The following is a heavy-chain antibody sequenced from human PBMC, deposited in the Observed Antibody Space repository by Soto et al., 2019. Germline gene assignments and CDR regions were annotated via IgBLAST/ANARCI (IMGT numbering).Heavy chain of an antibody. D-gene: IGHD3-16*02. CDR1: GGSISSSNW. CDR2: IYHSGST. CDR3: AKFTFGGVIGEDAPN. J-gene: IGHJ4*02. Sequence: QVQLQESGPGLVKPSGTLSLTCAVSGGSISSSNWWSWDRQPPGKGLQWIGEIYHSGSTRYNPSLKSRVTMSVDTSKNQFSLKVSSVTAADTAVYYCAKFTFGGVIGEDAPNWGQGTLVTVSS. V-gene: IGHV4-4*02.